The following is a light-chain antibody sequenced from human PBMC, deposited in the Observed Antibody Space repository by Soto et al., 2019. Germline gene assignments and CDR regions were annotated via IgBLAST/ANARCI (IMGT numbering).Light chain of an antibody. CDR1: SSDVGSYNL. Sequence: QSALTQPASVSGSPGQSITISCTGTSSDVGSYNLVSWYQQHPGKAPKLMIYEVSKRPSGVPDRFSGSKSGNTASLTVSGLQAEDEADYYCSSYAGTNTDYVFGTGTKLTVL. V-gene: IGLV2-14*02. CDR3: SSYAGTNTDYV. CDR2: EVS. J-gene: IGLJ1*01.